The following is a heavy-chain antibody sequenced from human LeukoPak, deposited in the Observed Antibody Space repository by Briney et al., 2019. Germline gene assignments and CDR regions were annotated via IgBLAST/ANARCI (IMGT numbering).Heavy chain of an antibody. D-gene: IGHD6-13*01. V-gene: IGHV4-34*01. CDR3: ARGVYIAAAQYGY. Sequence: SETLSLTCAFYGGSFSGYSLTWIRQPPGKGLEWIGEINHSGINHFNPSLKSRVTISADTSKKQVFLNLSAVTAADTAVYYCARGVYIAAAQYGYWGQGTLVTVSS. J-gene: IGHJ4*02. CDR1: GGSFSGYS. CDR2: INHSGIN.